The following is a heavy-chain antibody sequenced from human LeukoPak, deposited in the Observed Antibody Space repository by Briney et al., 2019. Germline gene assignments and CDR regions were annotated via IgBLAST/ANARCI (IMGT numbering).Heavy chain of an antibody. J-gene: IGHJ4*02. CDR1: GGSISSNY. D-gene: IGHD3-22*01. CDR3: ASYYYDSSGYLFLDY. V-gene: IGHV4-59*01. Sequence: PSETLSLTCTVSGGSISSNYWTWLRQPPGKGLEWIGYIYYSGITNYNPSLKSRLTISMDTSKNQFSLKLRSVTAADTAVYYCASYYYDSSGYLFLDYWGQGTLVTVSS. CDR2: IYYSGIT.